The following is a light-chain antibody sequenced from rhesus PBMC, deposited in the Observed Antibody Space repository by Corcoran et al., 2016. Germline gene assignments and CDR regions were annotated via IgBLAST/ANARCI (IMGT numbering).Light chain of an antibody. CDR3: QHGSGTPPT. J-gene: IGKJ4*01. V-gene: IGKV1-74*01. Sequence: DIQMTQSPSSLSASVGDRVTITCRASENANNYVNWYQQKPRKPPKLLIYTASTLQSGVPSRFSGSGSGTDYTFTLSSLQPEDFATYYCQHGSGTPPTFGGGTKVEIK. CDR1: ENANNY. CDR2: TAS.